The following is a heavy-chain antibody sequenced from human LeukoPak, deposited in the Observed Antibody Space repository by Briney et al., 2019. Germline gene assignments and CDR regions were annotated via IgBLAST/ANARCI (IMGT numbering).Heavy chain of an antibody. Sequence: GGSLRLSCAASGFTVSSNYMSWVRQAPGKGLEWVSVIYSGGSTYYADSVKGRFTISRDNSKNTLYLQMNSLRAEDTAVYYCAKEMGYYYDSSGYYYDSTFDYWGQGTLVTVSS. V-gene: IGHV3-66*01. J-gene: IGHJ4*02. CDR3: AKEMGYYYDSSGYYYDSTFDY. CDR1: GFTVSSNY. CDR2: IYSGGST. D-gene: IGHD3-22*01.